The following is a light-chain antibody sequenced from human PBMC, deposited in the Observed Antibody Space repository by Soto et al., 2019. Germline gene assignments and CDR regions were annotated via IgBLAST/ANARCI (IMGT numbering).Light chain of an antibody. J-gene: IGKJ4*01. CDR3: QQRSNL. Sequence: IVWTQSPAILALSPGDRATLSCRASQSVSSSYLAWYQHKPGQAPRLLIHGASSRVTGIPDRFSGSGSGTDFTLTISSLEPEDFAVYYCQQRSNLFGGGTKVDIK. CDR1: QSVSSSY. CDR2: GAS. V-gene: IGKV3D-20*02.